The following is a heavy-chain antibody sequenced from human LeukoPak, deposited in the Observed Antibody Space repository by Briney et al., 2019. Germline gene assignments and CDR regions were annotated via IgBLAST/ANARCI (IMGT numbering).Heavy chain of an antibody. CDR3: ARDRGFGQADV. V-gene: IGHV3-7*01. CDR1: GFTVSGYW. J-gene: IGHJ6*04. D-gene: IGHD3-10*01. Sequence: PGGSLRLSCAASGFTVSGYWMSWLRQDPGKGLEWVANIKQDGSEKYYVDSVKGRFTISRDNAKNSLYLQMNSLRAEDTAVYYCARDRGFGQADVWGKGTTVTVSS. CDR2: IKQDGSEK.